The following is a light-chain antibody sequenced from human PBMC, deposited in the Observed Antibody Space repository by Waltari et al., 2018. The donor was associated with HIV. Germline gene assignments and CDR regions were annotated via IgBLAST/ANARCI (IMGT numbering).Light chain of an antibody. CDR2: DAS. J-gene: IGKJ3*01. CDR1: QGISSA. V-gene: IGKV1-13*02. Sequence: AIQLTQSPSSLSASVGDRVTITCRASQGISSALAWYQQKPGKAPKLLIYDASSLESGVPSRFSSSGSATDFTLTISSLQPEDFATYYCHQFNSYPFTFGPGTKVDIK. CDR3: HQFNSYPFT.